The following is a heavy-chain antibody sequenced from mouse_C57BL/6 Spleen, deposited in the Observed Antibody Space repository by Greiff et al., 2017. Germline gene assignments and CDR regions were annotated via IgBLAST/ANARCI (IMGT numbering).Heavy chain of an antibody. D-gene: IGHD2-4*01. J-gene: IGHJ3*01. V-gene: IGHV1-47*01. Sequence: QVQLQQSGAELVKPGASVKMSCKASGYTFTTYPIEWMKQNHGKSLEWIGNFHPYNGDTKYNEKFKGKATLTVEKSSSTVYLELSRLTSDDSAVYYCARNDYDEEASSGFAYWGQGTLVTVSA. CDR2: FHPYNGDT. CDR3: ARNDYDEEASSGFAY. CDR1: GYTFTTYP.